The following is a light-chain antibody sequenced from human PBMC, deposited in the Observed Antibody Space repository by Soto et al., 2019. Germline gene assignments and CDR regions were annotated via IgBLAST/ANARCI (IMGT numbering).Light chain of an antibody. CDR2: AAS. CDR3: QQCYSTPYT. CDR1: QSISSY. Sequence: DIQMTQSPSSLSASVGDRVTITCRASQSISSYLNWYQQKPGKAPKLLINAASSSQSGVPSRFSGSGSGTDFTLTISSLQPEDFATYYCQQCYSTPYTFGQGTKLEIK. V-gene: IGKV1-39*01. J-gene: IGKJ2*01.